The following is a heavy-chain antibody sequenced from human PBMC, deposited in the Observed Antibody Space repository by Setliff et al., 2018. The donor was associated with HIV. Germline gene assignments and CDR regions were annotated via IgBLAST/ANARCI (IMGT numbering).Heavy chain of an antibody. J-gene: IGHJ4*02. CDR2: IYHSGKT. CDR1: GGSISSNKYY. Sequence: LSLTCSVSGGSISSNKYYWSWIRQPPGKGLEWTGSIYHSGKTYYNPSLKSRLTISVDTSKNQFSLKLSSVTAADTAVYYCARGRGYYYGSGSYFDYWGQGTLVTVSS. CDR3: ARGRGYYYGSGSYFDY. V-gene: IGHV4-39*07. D-gene: IGHD3-10*01.